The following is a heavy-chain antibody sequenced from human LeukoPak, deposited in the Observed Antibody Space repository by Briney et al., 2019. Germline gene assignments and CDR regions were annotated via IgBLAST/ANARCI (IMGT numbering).Heavy chain of an antibody. Sequence: GESLKISCKGSGSRFTSYWIGWVRTMPGKGLEWMGIIYPGDSDTRYSTSFKGQVTISADKSISTAYLQWSSLKASDTAMYYCARQSNYYYYMDVWGKGTTVTVSS. J-gene: IGHJ6*03. CDR3: ARQSNYYYYMDV. V-gene: IGHV5-51*01. CDR1: GSRFTSYW. CDR2: IYPGDSDT.